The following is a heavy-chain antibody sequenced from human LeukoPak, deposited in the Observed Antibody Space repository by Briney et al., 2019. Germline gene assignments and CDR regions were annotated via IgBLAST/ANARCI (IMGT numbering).Heavy chain of an antibody. J-gene: IGHJ4*02. V-gene: IGHV4-59*01. CDR2: IYYSGST. CDR1: GGSISSYY. D-gene: IGHD4-17*01. Sequence: SETLSLTCTVSGGSISSYYWSWIRQPPGKGLEWIGYIYYSGSTNYTPSLKSRVTISVDTSKNQFSLKLSSVTAADTAVYYCARGTDLNFDYWGQGTLVTVSS. CDR3: ARGTDLNFDY.